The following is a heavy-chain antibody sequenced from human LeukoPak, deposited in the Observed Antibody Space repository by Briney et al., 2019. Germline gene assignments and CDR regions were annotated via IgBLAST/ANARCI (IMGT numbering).Heavy chain of an antibody. CDR3: ASGGLRSFSVDY. V-gene: IGHV3-30*02. J-gene: IGHJ4*02. CDR1: GFTFSSYG. D-gene: IGHD3-16*01. Sequence: PGGSLRLSCAASGFTFSSYGMHWVRQAPGKGLEWVAFIRYDGSNKYYADSVKGRFTISRDNAKNTLYLQMNSLRADDAAVYFCASGGLRSFSVDYWGQGTLVTVSS. CDR2: IRYDGSNK.